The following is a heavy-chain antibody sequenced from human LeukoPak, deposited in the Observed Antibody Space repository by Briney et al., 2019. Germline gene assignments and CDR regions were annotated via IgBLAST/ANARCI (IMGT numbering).Heavy chain of an antibody. CDR3: ARDLRPYSGSYYFDY. CDR1: GFTFSSYS. V-gene: IGHV3-21*01. J-gene: IGHJ4*02. D-gene: IGHD1-26*01. Sequence: GGSLRLSCAASGFTFSSYSMNWVRQAPGKGLEWVSSISSSSSYIYYADSVKGRFTISRDNAKNSLYLQMNSLRAEDTAVYYCARDLRPYSGSYYFDYWGQGTLVTVSS. CDR2: ISSSSSYI.